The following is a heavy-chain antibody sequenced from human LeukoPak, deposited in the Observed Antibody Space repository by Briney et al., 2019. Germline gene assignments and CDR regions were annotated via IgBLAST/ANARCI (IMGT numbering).Heavy chain of an antibody. J-gene: IGHJ1*01. Sequence: SETLSLTCAVYGGSFSGYYWSRIRQPPGKGLEWIGEINHSGSTNYNPSLKSRVTISVDTSKNQFSLKLSSVTTADTAVYYCARVRQYSSSSRISEYFQHWGQGTLVTVSS. CDR2: INHSGST. D-gene: IGHD6-6*01. CDR1: GGSFSGYY. CDR3: ARVRQYSSSSRISEYFQH. V-gene: IGHV4-34*01.